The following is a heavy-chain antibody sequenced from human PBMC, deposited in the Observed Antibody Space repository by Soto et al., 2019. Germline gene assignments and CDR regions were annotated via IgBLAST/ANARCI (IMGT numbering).Heavy chain of an antibody. J-gene: IGHJ5*02. CDR3: ARSLYYYGSGRDYNWFDP. CDR2: INAGNGNT. D-gene: IGHD3-10*01. V-gene: IGHV1-3*01. Sequence: QVQLVQSGAEVKKPGASVKVSCKASGYTFTSYAMHWVRQAPGQRLEWMGWINAGNGNTKYSQKFQGRVTITRDTSASTAYMELSSLRSEDTAVYYCARSLYYYGSGRDYNWFDPWGQGTLVTVSS. CDR1: GYTFTSYA.